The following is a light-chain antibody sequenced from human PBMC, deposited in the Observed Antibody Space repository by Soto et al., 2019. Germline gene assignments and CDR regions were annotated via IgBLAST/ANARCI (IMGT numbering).Light chain of an antibody. J-gene: IGLJ2*01. CDR1: SSNIGAGYD. Sequence: QSALTQPPSVSGAPGQRVTISCTGSSSNIGAGYDVQWYQQLPGTAPKLLIYGKSNRPSGVPDRFSGSKSGTSASLAITGLQAEDEADYYCQSYDSSLSGLVFCGGTKLTVL. CDR2: GKS. V-gene: IGLV1-40*01. CDR3: QSYDSSLSGLV.